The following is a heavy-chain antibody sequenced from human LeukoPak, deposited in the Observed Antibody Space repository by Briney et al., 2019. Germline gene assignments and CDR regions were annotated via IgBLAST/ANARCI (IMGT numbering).Heavy chain of an antibody. V-gene: IGHV1-69*06. CDR1: GGTFSGYA. D-gene: IGHD5-18*01. CDR3: ARGPIQLWLRGVYFDY. CDR2: IIPIFGTA. J-gene: IGHJ4*02. Sequence: ASVKVSCKASGGTFSGYAISWVRQAPGQGLEWMGGIIPIFGTANYVQKFQGRVTITADKSTSTSTAYMELSSLRSEDTAVYYCARGPIQLWLRGVYFDYWGQGTLVTVSS.